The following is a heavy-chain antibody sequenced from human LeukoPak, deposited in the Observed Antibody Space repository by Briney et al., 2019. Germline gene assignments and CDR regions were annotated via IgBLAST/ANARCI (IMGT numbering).Heavy chain of an antibody. CDR3: AKGSLFNWFDP. CDR2: IWYDGSNK. V-gene: IGHV3-33*06. J-gene: IGHJ5*02. CDR1: GFTFNSHG. Sequence: PGGSLRLSCAASGFTFNSHGMHWVRQAPGKGLEWVAVIWYDGSNKYYADSVKGRFTISRDNSKNTLYLQMTSLRAEDTAVFYCAKGSLFNWFDPWGQGTLVTVSS.